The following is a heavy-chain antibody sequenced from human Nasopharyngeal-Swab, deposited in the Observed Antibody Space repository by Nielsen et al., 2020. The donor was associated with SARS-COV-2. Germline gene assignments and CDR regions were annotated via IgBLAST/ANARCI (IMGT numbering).Heavy chain of an antibody. V-gene: IGHV4-59*01. J-gene: IGHJ4*02. Sequence: SETLYLTCTVSGGSISSYYWSWIRQPPGKGLEWIGYIYYSGSTNYNPSLKSRVTISVDTSKNQFSLKLSSVTAADTAVYYCARYLGPVGIDYWGQGTLVTVSS. CDR3: ARYLGPVGIDY. D-gene: IGHD1-1*01. CDR2: IYYSGST. CDR1: GGSISSYY.